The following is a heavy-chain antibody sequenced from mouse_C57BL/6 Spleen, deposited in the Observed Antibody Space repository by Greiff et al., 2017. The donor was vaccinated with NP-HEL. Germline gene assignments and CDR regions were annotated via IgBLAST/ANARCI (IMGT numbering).Heavy chain of an antibody. CDR1: GFNIKDYY. Sequence: EVHLVESGAELVKPGASVKLSCTASGFNIKDYYMHWVKQRTEQGLEWIGRIDPEDGETKYAPNFQGQATITADTSSNTAYLQLSRLTSEDTVVYYCARLGRDFDDWGQGTTLTVSS. V-gene: IGHV14-2*01. D-gene: IGHD4-1*01. CDR2: IDPEDGET. J-gene: IGHJ2*01. CDR3: ARLGRDFDD.